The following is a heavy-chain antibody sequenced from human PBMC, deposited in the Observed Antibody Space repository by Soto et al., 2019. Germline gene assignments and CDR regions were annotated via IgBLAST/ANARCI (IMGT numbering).Heavy chain of an antibody. CDR2: ISAAGDP. CDR1: GFTFRNYD. V-gene: IGHV3-13*05. J-gene: IGHJ6*02. CDR3: ARTDRDFYGLDV. Sequence: EVQLVESGGGLVQPGGSLRLSCEASGFTFRNYDMRWVRQGTGKGLEWVSGISAAGDPDYADSVEGRFNISRENAQNAFFLQMNSLRVGDTAVYYCARTDRDFYGLDVWGQGTTVIVSS.